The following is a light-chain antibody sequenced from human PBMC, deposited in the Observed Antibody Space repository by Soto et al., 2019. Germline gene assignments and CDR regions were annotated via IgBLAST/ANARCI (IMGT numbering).Light chain of an antibody. CDR2: DVS. J-gene: IGLJ2*01. CDR3: TSWTTSTTMI. V-gene: IGLV2-14*03. CDR1: SSDVGGYNY. Sequence: QSVLTQPASVSGSPGQSITISCTGTSSDVGGYNYVSWYQHHPGKAPKLMLYDVSIRPSGVSNRFSGSKSGNTASLTISGLQAEDEADYYCTSWTTSTTMIFGGGTKVTVL.